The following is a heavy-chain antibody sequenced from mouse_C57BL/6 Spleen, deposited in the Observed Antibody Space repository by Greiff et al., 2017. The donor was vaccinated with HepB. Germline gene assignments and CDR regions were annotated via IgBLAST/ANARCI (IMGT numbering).Heavy chain of an antibody. CDR3: ARGGRLDY. J-gene: IGHJ2*01. V-gene: IGHV1-69*01. Sequence: VQLQQSGAELVMPGASVKLSCKASGYTFTSYWMHWVKQRPGQGLEWIGEIDPSDSYTNYNQKFKGKSTLTVDKSSRTAYMQLSSLTSEDSAVYYCARGGRLDYWGQGTTLTVSS. CDR1: GYTFTSYW. CDR2: IDPSDSYT.